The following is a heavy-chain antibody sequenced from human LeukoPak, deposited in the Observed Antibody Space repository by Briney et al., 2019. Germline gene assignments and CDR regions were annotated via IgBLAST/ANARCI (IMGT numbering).Heavy chain of an antibody. Sequence: SVKVSCKASGGTFSSYAISWVRQAPGQGLEWMGGIIPIFGTANYAQKFQGRVTITADESTSTAYMELRSLRSDDTAVYYCARVRYSGYDNAFDYWGQGTLVTVSS. J-gene: IGHJ4*02. CDR2: IIPIFGTA. V-gene: IGHV1-69*01. CDR3: ARVRYSGYDNAFDY. CDR1: GGTFSSYA. D-gene: IGHD5-12*01.